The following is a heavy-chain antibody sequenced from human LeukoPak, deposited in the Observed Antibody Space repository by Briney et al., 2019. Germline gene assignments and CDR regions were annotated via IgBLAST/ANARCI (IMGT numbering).Heavy chain of an antibody. J-gene: IGHJ3*02. D-gene: IGHD1-26*01. V-gene: IGHV4-59*10. CDR3: ARGSHVGAFDI. CDR2: LCASGIT. Sequence: SETLSLTCAVSGGSISSYTWSWIRQPAGKGLEWVGRLCASGITDYNPSRKCRVTMSADTSKNQLSLQLTPVTAADAAVYYCARGSHVGAFDIWGQGTIVTVSS. CDR1: GGSISSYT.